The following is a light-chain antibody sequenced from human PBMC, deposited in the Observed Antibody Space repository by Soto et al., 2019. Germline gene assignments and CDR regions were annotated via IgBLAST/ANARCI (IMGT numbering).Light chain of an antibody. V-gene: IGKV1-5*03. CDR2: KAS. Sequence: DIQLTQSPSTLSASVGDRVTITCRASQSISSWLAWYQQKPGKAPKLLIYKASSLESGVPSRFSGSGSGTKFTLPLSNLEADDFATYYCQQYKSFPRTFGQGTKLETK. CDR3: QQYKSFPRT. CDR1: QSISSW. J-gene: IGKJ2*01.